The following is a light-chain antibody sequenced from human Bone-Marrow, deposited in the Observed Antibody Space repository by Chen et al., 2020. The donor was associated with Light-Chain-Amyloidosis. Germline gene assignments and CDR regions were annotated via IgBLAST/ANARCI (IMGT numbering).Light chain of an antibody. CDR3: QSADSSGTYEVI. CDR1: DLPTKY. CDR2: SDT. V-gene: IGLV3-25*03. Sequence: ELTQPPSVSVSPGQTARITCSGDDLPTKYAYWYQQKPGQAPVLVIHSDTERPSGISERFSGSSSGTTATLTISGVQAEDEADYHCQSADSSGTYEVIFGGGTKLTVL. J-gene: IGLJ2*01.